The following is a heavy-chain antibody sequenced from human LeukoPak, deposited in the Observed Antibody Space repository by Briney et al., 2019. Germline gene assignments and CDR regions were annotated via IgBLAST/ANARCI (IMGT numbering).Heavy chain of an antibody. Sequence: PGRSLRLSCAASGFTFSSYGMHWVRQAPGKGLEWVAVISYDGSNKYYADSVKGRFTISRDNARNSLFLQMNSLRAEDTALYCCARSNSGSYDSQYNWYDPWGQGTQVTVSS. V-gene: IGHV3-30*03. J-gene: IGHJ5*02. CDR1: GFTFSSYG. CDR3: ARSNSGSYDSQYNWYDP. D-gene: IGHD1-26*01. CDR2: ISYDGSNK.